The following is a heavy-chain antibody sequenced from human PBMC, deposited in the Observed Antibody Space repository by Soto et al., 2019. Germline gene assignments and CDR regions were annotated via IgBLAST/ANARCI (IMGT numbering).Heavy chain of an antibody. V-gene: IGHV4-4*02. CDR2: ISHSGIT. Sequence: SETLSLTCTISGGSISDRNWWSWVRQAPEKGLEWVGEISHSGITNYNPSLQGRVAISLDKSKRQFSLNLRSVTAADTAFYYCARRDDCSNGVCFMNYFDSWGQGTQVTVSS. CDR1: GGSISDRNW. D-gene: IGHD2-8*01. J-gene: IGHJ4*02. CDR3: ARRDDCSNGVCFMNYFDS.